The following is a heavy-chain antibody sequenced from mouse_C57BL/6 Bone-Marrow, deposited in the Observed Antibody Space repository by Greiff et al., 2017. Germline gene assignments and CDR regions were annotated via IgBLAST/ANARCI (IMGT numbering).Heavy chain of an antibody. J-gene: IGHJ4*01. D-gene: IGHD2-14*01. Sequence: VQLQQPGAELVKPGASVKLSCKASGYTFTSYWMHWVKQRPGQGLERIGMIHPNSGSTNYNEKFKSKATLTVDKSSSTAYMQLSSLTSEDSAVYYCARWRYDGYYAMDYWGQGTSVTVSS. V-gene: IGHV1-64*01. CDR2: IHPNSGST. CDR3: ARWRYDGYYAMDY. CDR1: GYTFTSYW.